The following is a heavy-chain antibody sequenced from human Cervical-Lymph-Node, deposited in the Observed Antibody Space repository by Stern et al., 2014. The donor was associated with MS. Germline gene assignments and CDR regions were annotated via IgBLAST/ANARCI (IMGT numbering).Heavy chain of an antibody. CDR1: EYTLSHFF. Sequence: VQLVQSGAEVKKPWASVQVSCTASEYTLSHFFMHWKRQPPGQGLEWMGVINPSGGITTYAQRFQGRFPMTRATATNTMFMKPSSLTSEDTAVYYCARARNNALDIWGQGTSVIVSS. V-gene: IGHV1-46*03. J-gene: IGHJ3*02. CDR2: INPSGGIT. CDR3: ARARNNALDI.